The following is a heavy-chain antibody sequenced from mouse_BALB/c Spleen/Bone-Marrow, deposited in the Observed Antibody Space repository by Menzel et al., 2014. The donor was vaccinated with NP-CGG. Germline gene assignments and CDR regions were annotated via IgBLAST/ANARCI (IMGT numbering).Heavy chain of an antibody. V-gene: IGHV1-52*01. CDR3: VHFGFAY. CDR1: GNTFTNYW. J-gene: IGHJ3*01. CDR2: IDPDDSET. Sequence: QVQLKHSGAELVRPGASVKLSCKASGNTFTNYWMSWVKQRPEQGLEWIGRIDPDDSETHYNQKFKDKAILTVGKSSSTAYMQLSSLTSEDSAVYYCVHFGFAYWGQGTLVTVSA.